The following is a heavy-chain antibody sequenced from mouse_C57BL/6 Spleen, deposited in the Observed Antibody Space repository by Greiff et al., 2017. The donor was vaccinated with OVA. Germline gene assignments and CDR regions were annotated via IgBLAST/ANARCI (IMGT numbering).Heavy chain of an antibody. CDR3: AREGITTVVPFAY. V-gene: IGHV1-80*01. CDR2: IYPGDGDT. CDR1: GYAFSSYW. Sequence: QVQLQQSGAELVKPGASVKISCKASGYAFSSYWMNWVKQRPGTGLEWIGQIYPGDGDTNYNGKFKGKATLTADKSSSTAYMQLSSLTSEDSAVYFCAREGITTVVPFAYWGQGTLVTVSA. J-gene: IGHJ3*01. D-gene: IGHD1-1*01.